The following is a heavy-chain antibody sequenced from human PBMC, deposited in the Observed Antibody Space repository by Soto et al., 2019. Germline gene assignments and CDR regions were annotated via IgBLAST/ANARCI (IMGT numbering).Heavy chain of an antibody. CDR2: IYYTWTT. D-gene: IGHD6-13*01. J-gene: IGHJ4*02. V-gene: IGHV4-61*01. Sequence: PSAIMSVTITVSGAPLGRGSYYWSWIWKSPGNRLEWIAYIYYTWTTKYNPSIQSRANISVDTSKNQFSLRLTSVTAAETAVYYCAREGRIASAGRFDYWAQGSLVTVTS. CDR1: GAPLGRGSYY. CDR3: AREGRIASAGRFDY.